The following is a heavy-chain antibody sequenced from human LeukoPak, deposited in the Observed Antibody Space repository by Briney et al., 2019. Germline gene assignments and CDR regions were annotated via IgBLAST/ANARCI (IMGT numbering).Heavy chain of an antibody. Sequence: GGSLRLSCTASRVTFSGYTMNWVRQAPGKGLEWVSSISSRSSDIYYAASVKGRFTISRDNARNSLYLQMSSLRAEDTAVYYCARALYYDILTGYQTHTYYFDYWGQGTLVSVSS. J-gene: IGHJ4*02. D-gene: IGHD3-9*01. CDR1: RVTFSGYT. CDR3: ARALYYDILTGYQTHTYYFDY. CDR2: ISSRSSDI. V-gene: IGHV3-21*01.